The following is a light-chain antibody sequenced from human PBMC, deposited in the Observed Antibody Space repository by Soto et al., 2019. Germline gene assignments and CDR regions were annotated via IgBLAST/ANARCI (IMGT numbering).Light chain of an antibody. V-gene: IGKV3-20*01. CDR3: QHYNSYSEA. CDR2: GAS. CDR1: QSVSSSY. Sequence: EIVLTQSPGTLSLSPGERATLSCRASQSVSSSYLAWYQQKPGQAPRLFIYGASSRATGIPDRFSGSGSGTEFTLTISSLQPDDFATYYCQHYNSYSEAFGQGTKVDIK. J-gene: IGKJ1*01.